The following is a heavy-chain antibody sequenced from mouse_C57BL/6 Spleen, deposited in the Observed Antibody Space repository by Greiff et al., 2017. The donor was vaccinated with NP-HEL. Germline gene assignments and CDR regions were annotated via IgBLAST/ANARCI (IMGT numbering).Heavy chain of an antibody. Sequence: VKVVESGAELVRPGSSVKLSCKASGYTFTSYWMHWVKQRPIQGLEWIGNIDPSDSETHYNQKFKDKATLTVDKSSSTAYMQLSSLTSEDSAVYYCARDYYGSSYGGAMDYWGQGTSVTVSS. CDR2: IDPSDSET. V-gene: IGHV1-52*01. CDR3: ARDYYGSSYGGAMDY. D-gene: IGHD1-1*01. J-gene: IGHJ4*01. CDR1: GYTFTSYW.